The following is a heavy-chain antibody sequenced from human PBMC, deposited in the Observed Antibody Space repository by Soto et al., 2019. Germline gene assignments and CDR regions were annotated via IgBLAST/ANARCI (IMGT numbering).Heavy chain of an antibody. CDR1: GYTFTSYG. D-gene: IGHD3-3*01. CDR2: ISAYNGNT. V-gene: IGHV1-18*01. J-gene: IGHJ6*02. CDR3: ARERYDCWSGYYPTYMYYYGMDV. Sequence: QVQLVQSGAEVKKPGASVKVSCKASGYTFTSYGISWVRQAPGQGLEWMGWISAYNGNTNYAQKLQGRVTMTTDTSTRTAYIELRSLRSDDTAVYYCARERYDCWSGYYPTYMYYYGMDVWGQGTTVTVSS.